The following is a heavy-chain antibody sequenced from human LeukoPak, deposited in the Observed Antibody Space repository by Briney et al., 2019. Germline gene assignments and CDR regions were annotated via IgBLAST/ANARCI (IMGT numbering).Heavy chain of an antibody. CDR2: IRSKAYGGTT. V-gene: IGHV3-49*03. CDR1: GFTFGDYA. J-gene: IGHJ6*03. Sequence: GGSLRLSCTASGFTFGDYAMSWFRQAPGKGLEWVGFIRSKAYGGTTEYAASVKGRFTTSRDDSKSIAYLQMNSLKTEDTAVYYCTREATMIVVVITTYYYYYYMDVWGKGTTVTVSS. D-gene: IGHD3-22*01. CDR3: TREATMIVVVITTYYYYYYMDV.